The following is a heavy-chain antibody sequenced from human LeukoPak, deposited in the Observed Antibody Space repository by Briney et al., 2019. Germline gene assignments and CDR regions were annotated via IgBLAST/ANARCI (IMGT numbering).Heavy chain of an antibody. CDR2: IYYSGST. J-gene: IGHJ6*02. CDR1: GGSISSYY. D-gene: IGHD2-15*01. Sequence: SETLSLTCTVSGGSISSYYWSWIRQPPGKGLEWIGYIYYSGSTNYNPSLKSRVTISVDTSKNQFSLKLSSVTAADTAVYYCARMSPRYCSGGSCYYYYGMDVWGQGTTVTVSS. V-gene: IGHV4-59*08. CDR3: ARMSPRYCSGGSCYYYYGMDV.